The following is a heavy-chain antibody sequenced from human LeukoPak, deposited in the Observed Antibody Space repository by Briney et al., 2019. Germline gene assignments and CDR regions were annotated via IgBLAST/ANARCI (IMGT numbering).Heavy chain of an antibody. CDR1: GDSIRSFN. D-gene: IGHD5-12*01. Sequence: PSETLSLTCTVSGDSIRSFNWNWIRQPPGKGLEWIGYIYYSGSTNYNPSLKSRAIISVGTSKNQISLKLRSVTAADTAVYFCAREVGDSGYSDYWGQGTLVTVSS. CDR2: IYYSGST. J-gene: IGHJ4*02. CDR3: AREVGDSGYSDY. V-gene: IGHV4-59*01.